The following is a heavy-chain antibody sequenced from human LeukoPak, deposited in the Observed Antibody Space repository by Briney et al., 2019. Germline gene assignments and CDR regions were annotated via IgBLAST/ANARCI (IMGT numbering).Heavy chain of an antibody. CDR3: ARGDIAVAGTGHFDY. CDR1: GFTFSSYA. V-gene: IGHV3-30*04. Sequence: TGGSLRLSCAASGFTFSSYAMHWVRQAPGKGLEWVAVISYDGSNKYYADSVKGRFTISRDNSKNTLYLQMNSLRAEDTAVYYCARGDIAVAGTGHFDYWGQGTLVTVSS. CDR2: ISYDGSNK. D-gene: IGHD6-19*01. J-gene: IGHJ4*02.